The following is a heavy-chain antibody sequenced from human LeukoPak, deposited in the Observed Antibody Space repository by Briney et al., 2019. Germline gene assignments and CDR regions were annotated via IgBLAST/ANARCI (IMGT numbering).Heavy chain of an antibody. CDR1: GFTFSSYS. CDR3: ARDVTHGEAY. J-gene: IGHJ4*02. V-gene: IGHV3-21*01. Sequence: GSLRLSCAASGFTFSSYSMNWVRQAPGKGLEWVSSISGSSSYINYADSVKGRFTISRDNAKNSLYLQMNSLRAEDTAVYYCARDVTHGEAYWGQGTLVTVSS. CDR2: ISGSSSYI. D-gene: IGHD4-17*01.